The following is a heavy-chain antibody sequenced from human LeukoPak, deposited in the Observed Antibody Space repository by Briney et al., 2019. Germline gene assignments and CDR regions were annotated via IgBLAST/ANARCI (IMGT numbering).Heavy chain of an antibody. D-gene: IGHD3-3*01. J-gene: IGHJ4*02. CDR1: GGSISSYY. CDR3: AKSLRFLEWLPPYYFDY. V-gene: IGHV4-4*07. Sequence: SETLSLTCTVSGGSISSYYWSWIRQPAGKGLEWIGRIYTSGSTNYNPSLKSRVTMSVDTSKNQFSLKLSSVTAADTAVYYCAKSLRFLEWLPPYYFDYWGQGTLVTVSS. CDR2: IYTSGST.